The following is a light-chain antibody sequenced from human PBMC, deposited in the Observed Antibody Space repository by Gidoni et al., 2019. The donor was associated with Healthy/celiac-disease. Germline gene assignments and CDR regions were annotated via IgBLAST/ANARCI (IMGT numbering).Light chain of an antibody. V-gene: IGKV3-15*01. Sequence: EIVMTQSPATMSVSPGDRATLSCRASQSVSSHLAWYHQKPGQAPRLLIYGASTRATGSPARCRGSAAGTEFTLTISSLQSEDFAGYYCQQYNTWITFGQGTRVEIK. J-gene: IGKJ5*01. CDR1: QSVSSH. CDR3: QQYNTWIT. CDR2: GAS.